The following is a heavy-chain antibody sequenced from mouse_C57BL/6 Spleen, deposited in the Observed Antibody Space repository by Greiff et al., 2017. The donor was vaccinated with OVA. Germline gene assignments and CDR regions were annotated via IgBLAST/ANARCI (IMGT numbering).Heavy chain of an antibody. D-gene: IGHD2-1*01. CDR3: TTNYCSPGFAY. CDR2: IDPENGDT. Sequence: VQLQQSGAELVRPGASVKLSCTASGFNIKDYYMHWVKQRPEQGLEWIGWIDPENGDTKYASKFQGKATITADKSSNTAYLQLSSLTSTDTAVYYCTTNYCSPGFAYWGHGTLVTVSA. V-gene: IGHV14-4*01. CDR1: GFNIKDYY. J-gene: IGHJ3*01.